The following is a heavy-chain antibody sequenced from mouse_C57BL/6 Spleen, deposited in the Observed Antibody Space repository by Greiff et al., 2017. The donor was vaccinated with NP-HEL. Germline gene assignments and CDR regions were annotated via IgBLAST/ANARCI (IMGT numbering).Heavy chain of an antibody. D-gene: IGHD2-1*01. V-gene: IGHV5-12*01. J-gene: IGHJ1*03. CDR2: ISNGGGST. CDR1: GFTFSDYY. CDR3: ARQKLYGNYFNV. Sequence: EVHLVESGGGLVQPGGSLKLSCAASGFTFSDYYMYWVRQTPEKRLEWVAYISNGGGSTYYPDTVKGRFTISRDNAKNTLYLQMSRLKSEDTAMYYCARQKLYGNYFNVWGTGTTVTVSS.